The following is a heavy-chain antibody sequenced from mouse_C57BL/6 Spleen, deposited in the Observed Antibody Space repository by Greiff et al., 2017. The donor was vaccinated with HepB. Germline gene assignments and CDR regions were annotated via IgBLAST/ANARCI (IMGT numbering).Heavy chain of an antibody. J-gene: IGHJ2*01. V-gene: IGHV1-52*01. Sequence: QVQLQQPGAELVRPGSSVKLSCKASGYTFTSYWMHWVKQRPIQGLEWIGNIDPSDSETHYNQKFKDKATLTVDKSSSTAYMQLSSLTSEDSAVYYCARNPHYYGSSYYFDYWGQGTTLTVSS. CDR1: GYTFTSYW. CDR3: ARNPHYYGSSYYFDY. CDR2: IDPSDSET. D-gene: IGHD1-1*01.